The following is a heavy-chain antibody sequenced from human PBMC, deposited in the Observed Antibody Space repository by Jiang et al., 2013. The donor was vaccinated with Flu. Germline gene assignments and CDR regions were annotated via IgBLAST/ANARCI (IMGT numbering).Heavy chain of an antibody. CDR3: VRDFHGNSGHMWDV. CDR1: GFTFRNYE. J-gene: IGHJ4*02. D-gene: IGHD5-12*01. V-gene: IGHV3-48*03. Sequence: LRLSCAASGFTFRNYEMNWVRQAPGKGLERVSYIDYGGSTVYYADSVKGRFTISRDNAKNSLFLQMNSLRAEDTAVYYCVRDFHGNSGHMWDVWGQGTLVTVSS. CDR2: IDYGGSTV.